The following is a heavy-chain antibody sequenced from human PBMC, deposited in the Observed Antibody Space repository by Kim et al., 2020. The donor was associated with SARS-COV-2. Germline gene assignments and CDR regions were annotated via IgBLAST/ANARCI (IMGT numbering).Heavy chain of an antibody. CDR1: GFTFSSYA. Sequence: GALRLSCAASGFTFSSYAMSWVRQAPGKGLEWVSAISGSGGSIYYADSVKGRFTISRDNSKNTLYLQMNSLRAEDTAVYYCAKDLKYCSSTSCFYDYWGQGTLVTVSS. D-gene: IGHD2-2*01. J-gene: IGHJ4*02. V-gene: IGHV3-23*01. CDR2: ISGSGGSI. CDR3: AKDLKYCSSTSCFYDY.